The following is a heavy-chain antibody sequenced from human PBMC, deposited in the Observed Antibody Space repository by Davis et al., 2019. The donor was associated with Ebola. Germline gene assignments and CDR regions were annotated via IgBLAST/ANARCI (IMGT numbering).Heavy chain of an antibody. D-gene: IGHD2-2*01. CDR1: GYTFTNYG. Sequence: AASVKVSCKASGYTFTNYGISWVRQAPGQGLEWMGWISPYNGNTNYVQNLQGRVTMTTDTSTRTTYMELRSLRSDDTAAYYCARAYCSSIGCYFDYWGQGTLVTVSS. J-gene: IGHJ4*02. V-gene: IGHV1-18*01. CDR3: ARAYCSSIGCYFDY. CDR2: ISPYNGNT.